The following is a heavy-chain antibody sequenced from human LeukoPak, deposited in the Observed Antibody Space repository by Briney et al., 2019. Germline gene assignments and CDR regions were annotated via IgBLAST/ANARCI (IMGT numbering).Heavy chain of an antibody. CDR2: IDWDDDK. D-gene: IGHD5-18*01. CDR1: GFSLSTSGMR. J-gene: IGHJ4*02. V-gene: IGHV2-70*04. CDR3: ARGYSYGYFDY. Sequence: ESGLALVKPTQTLTLTCTFSGFSLSTSGMRVSWIRQPPGKALEWLARIDWDDDKFYSTSLKTRLTISKDTSNNQVVLTMTNMDPVDTATYYCARGYSYGYFDYWGQGTLVTVSS.